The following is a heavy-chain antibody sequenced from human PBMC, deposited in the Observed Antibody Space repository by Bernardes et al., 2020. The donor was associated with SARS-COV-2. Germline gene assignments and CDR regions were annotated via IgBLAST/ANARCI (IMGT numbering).Heavy chain of an antibody. D-gene: IGHD3-16*01. CDR1: GFTFTSSA. V-gene: IGHV3-23*01. Sequence: GGSLRLCCAASGFTFTSSAMSWVRQAPGRGLEWVSAINGYGDRTFYADSVKGRFTISRDTFKNTLYLQMNGLRAEDTALYYCAKVASWDYTSAEFFQHWGQGTLVTVSS. CDR2: INGYGDRT. J-gene: IGHJ1*01. CDR3: AKVASWDYTSAEFFQH.